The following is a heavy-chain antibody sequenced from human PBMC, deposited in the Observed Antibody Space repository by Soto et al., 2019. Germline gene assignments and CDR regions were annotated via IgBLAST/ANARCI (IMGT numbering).Heavy chain of an antibody. J-gene: IGHJ4*02. V-gene: IGHV2-5*02. D-gene: IGHD4-17*01. Sequence: QVTLKESGPTLVKPTQTLTLTCTFSGFSLTTSGVGVGWIRQPPGKALEWLALIFWDDDKRYNPSLNHRLTITKDTSKNQVVLTMTNIDPVDTATYYCSHSVLRYFDYWGQGALVTVSS. CDR2: IFWDDDK. CDR1: GFSLTTSGVG. CDR3: SHSVLRYFDY.